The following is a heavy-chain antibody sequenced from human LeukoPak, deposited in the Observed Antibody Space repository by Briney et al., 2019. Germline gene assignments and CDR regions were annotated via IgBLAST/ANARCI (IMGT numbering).Heavy chain of an antibody. D-gene: IGHD6-13*01. CDR3: AKDGDSSSWFLRAWFDP. CDR2: ISSSSSYI. V-gene: IGHV3-21*04. Sequence: GGSLRLSCAASGFTFSSYSMNWVRQAPGKGLEWVSSISSSSSYIYYADSVKGRFTISRDNAKNSLYLQMNSLRAEDTALYYCAKDGDSSSWFLRAWFDPWGQGTLVTVSS. J-gene: IGHJ5*02. CDR1: GFTFSSYS.